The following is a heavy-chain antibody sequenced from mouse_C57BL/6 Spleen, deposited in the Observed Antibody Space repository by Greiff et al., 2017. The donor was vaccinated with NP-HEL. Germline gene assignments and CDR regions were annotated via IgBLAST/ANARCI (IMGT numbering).Heavy chain of an antibody. V-gene: IGHV1-15*01. CDR2: IDPETGGT. Sequence: VQLQQSGAELVRPGASVTLSCKASGYTFTDYEMHWVKQTPVHGLEWIGAIDPETGGTAYNQKFKGKAILTADKSSSTAYMELRSLTSEDSAVYYCTRGGRGFDYWGQGTTLTVSS. J-gene: IGHJ2*01. CDR3: TRGGRGFDY. CDR1: GYTFTDYE.